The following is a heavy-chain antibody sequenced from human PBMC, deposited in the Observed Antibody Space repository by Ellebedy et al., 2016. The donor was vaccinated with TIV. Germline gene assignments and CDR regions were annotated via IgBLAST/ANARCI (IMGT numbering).Heavy chain of an antibody. D-gene: IGHD6-19*01. CDR1: AGTFRSYA. Sequence: SVKVSXXASAGTFRSYAISWVRQAPGQGLEWMGGVIPIFGTTNYAQKFQGRVTITADKSTSTAYMELSSLRSEDTAVYYCARETASGRYYYWGQGTLVTVSS. J-gene: IGHJ4*02. CDR3: ARETASGRYYY. V-gene: IGHV1-69*06. CDR2: VIPIFGTT.